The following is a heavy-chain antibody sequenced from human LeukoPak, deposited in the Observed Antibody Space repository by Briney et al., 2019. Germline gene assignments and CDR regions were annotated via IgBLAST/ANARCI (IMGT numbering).Heavy chain of an antibody. Sequence: SETLSLTCTVSGGSISSSSYYWGWIRQPPGKGLEWIGSIYYSGSTYYNPSLKSRVTISVDTSKNQFSLELSSVTAADTAVYYCARTQTYRRGYFDYWGQGTLVTVSS. CDR2: IYYSGST. CDR3: ARTQTYRRGYFDY. J-gene: IGHJ4*02. V-gene: IGHV4-39*01. D-gene: IGHD3-10*01. CDR1: GGSISSSSYY.